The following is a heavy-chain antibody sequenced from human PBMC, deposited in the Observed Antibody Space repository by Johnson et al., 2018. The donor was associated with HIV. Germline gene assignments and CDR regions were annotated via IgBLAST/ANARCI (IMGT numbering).Heavy chain of an antibody. CDR3: GRGMAAAN. CDR1: GFTFSTHW. Sequence: EVQLVETGGGLVQPGGSLRLSCAASGFTFSTHWMSWVRQVPGQRPEWLANINPDGSQKYYVDSVTGRFTISRDNADNSLSLQMNSLTVDDTAIYYCGRGMAAANWGQGTMVTVSS. D-gene: IGHD6-13*01. V-gene: IGHV3-7*03. CDR2: INPDGSQK. J-gene: IGHJ3*01.